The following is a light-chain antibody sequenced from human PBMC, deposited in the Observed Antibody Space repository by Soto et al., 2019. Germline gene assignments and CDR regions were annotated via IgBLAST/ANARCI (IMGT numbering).Light chain of an antibody. Sequence: DIQMTQSPSTLSASVGGGVTITCRASQRISTWLAWYQQKPGKAPKLLISDASSLETGVPSRFSGSGSGTEFTLTINSLQPDYFATSSTTQNYSLSPFGP. V-gene: IGKV1-5*01. CDR1: QRISTW. J-gene: IGKJ3*01. CDR3: TQNYSLSP. CDR2: DAS.